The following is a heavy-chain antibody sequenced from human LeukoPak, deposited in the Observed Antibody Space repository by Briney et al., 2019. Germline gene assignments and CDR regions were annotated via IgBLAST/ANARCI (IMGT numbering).Heavy chain of an antibody. CDR3: ARARNDYDSNGFSLLDY. D-gene: IGHD3-22*01. CDR1: GISFSSRG. Sequence: GGTLRLSCTASGISFSSRGMHWVRQASGKGLEWVAVIWYDGSNIYYADSVKGRFTISRDNSKNTLYLQLNSLRAEDTALYYCARARNDYDSNGFSLLDYWGQGTLVTVSS. V-gene: IGHV3-33*01. J-gene: IGHJ4*02. CDR2: IWYDGSNI.